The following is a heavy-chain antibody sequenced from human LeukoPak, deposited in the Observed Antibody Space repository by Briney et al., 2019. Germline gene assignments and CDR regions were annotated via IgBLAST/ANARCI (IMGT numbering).Heavy chain of an antibody. CDR1: GLIFSNFA. J-gene: IGHJ6*04. CDR3: ARDRVVATTPYYYYYYGMHV. V-gene: IGHV3-23*01. D-gene: IGHD5-12*01. CDR2: ISGSGGST. Sequence: QSGGSLRLSCAASGLIFSNFAMSWVRQAPGRGLGWVSGISGSGGSTYYADSVKGRFTISRDNSKNTLYLQMNSLRAEDTAVYYCARDRVVATTPYYYYYYGMHVWGKGTTVTVSS.